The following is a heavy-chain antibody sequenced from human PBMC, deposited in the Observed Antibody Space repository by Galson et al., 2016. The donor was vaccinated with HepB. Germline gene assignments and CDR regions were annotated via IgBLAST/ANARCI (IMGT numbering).Heavy chain of an antibody. CDR2: IRSKTDGGTT. CDR3: TTVGIALPNTDH. Sequence: SLRLSCAASAFTFNSYWMSWVRQAPGKGLEWVGRIRSKTDGGTTDYGASVKGRITISRDDSKNTLYLQINNLKTEDTAVYYCTTVGIALPNTDHWGQGTVVTVSS. V-gene: IGHV3-15*01. J-gene: IGHJ4*02. CDR1: AFTFNSYW. D-gene: IGHD6-13*01.